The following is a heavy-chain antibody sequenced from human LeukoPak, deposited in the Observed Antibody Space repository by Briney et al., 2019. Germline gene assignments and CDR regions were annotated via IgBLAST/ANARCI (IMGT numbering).Heavy chain of an antibody. Sequence: PSETLSLTCTVSGGSISGYYWSWIRQPPGKGLEWIGYIYTSERTNYNPSLKSRVTISVDTSKNQFSLKLSSVTAADTAVYYCARAGHCSSTSCYTPHFFDFWGQGALVTVSS. J-gene: IGHJ4*02. CDR2: IYTSERT. V-gene: IGHV4-4*09. D-gene: IGHD2-2*01. CDR1: GGSISGYY. CDR3: ARAGHCSSTSCYTPHFFDF.